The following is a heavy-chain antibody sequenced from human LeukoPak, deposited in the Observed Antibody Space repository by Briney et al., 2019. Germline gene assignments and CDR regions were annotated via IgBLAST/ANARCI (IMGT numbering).Heavy chain of an antibody. V-gene: IGHV4-59*01. Sequence: SETLSLTCTVSGGSISSYYWSWIRQPPGKGLEWIGYIYYSGSTNYNPSLKSRVTISVDTSKNQFSLKLSSVTAADTAVYYCARDVTGGSYLDYWGQGTLVTVPS. CDR1: GGSISSYY. CDR2: IYYSGST. D-gene: IGHD1-26*01. J-gene: IGHJ4*02. CDR3: ARDVTGGSYLDY.